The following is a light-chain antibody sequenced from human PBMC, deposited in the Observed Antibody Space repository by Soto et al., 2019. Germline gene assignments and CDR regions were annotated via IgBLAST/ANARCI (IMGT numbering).Light chain of an antibody. CDR1: QSVSSN. J-gene: IGKJ4*01. V-gene: IGKV3-15*01. CDR2: AAS. Sequence: EIVMTQSPATRSVSPGEGATLSCRASQSVSSNLAWYQQKPGQAPRLLIYAASTRATGIPARISGSGSGTEFTLTISSLQSEDFAVYYCQQYNNWPPLTFGGGTKVEIK. CDR3: QQYNNWPPLT.